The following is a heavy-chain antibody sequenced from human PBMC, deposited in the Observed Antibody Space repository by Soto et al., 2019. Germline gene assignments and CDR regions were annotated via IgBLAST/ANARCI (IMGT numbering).Heavy chain of an antibody. CDR2: IYPGDSDT. D-gene: IGHD3-22*01. V-gene: IGHV5-51*01. J-gene: IGHJ4*02. CDR1: GYSFSSHW. Sequence: RGESLKISCKGSGYSFSSHWIGWVRQMPGKGLDWMGIIYPGDSDTRYSPSFQGQVTITVDKSINTAYLQWSRLKASDTAMYYCARQRLWGTSGYYYFENWGQGTLVTVSS. CDR3: ARQRLWGTSGYYYFEN.